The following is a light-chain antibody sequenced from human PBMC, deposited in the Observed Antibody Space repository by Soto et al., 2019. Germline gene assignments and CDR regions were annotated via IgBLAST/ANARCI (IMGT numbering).Light chain of an antibody. J-gene: IGKJ5*01. V-gene: IGKV3-15*01. CDR1: QSVDGY. Sequence: EVVMTQSPATLSVSLGESATLSCRASQSVDGYLAWYQQKPGQAPRLLIYGASTRATGVTARFRGGGSGTEFTLTISSLQSQDSAVYYCQQYHTWPPITFGQGTRLEIK. CDR2: GAS. CDR3: QQYHTWPPIT.